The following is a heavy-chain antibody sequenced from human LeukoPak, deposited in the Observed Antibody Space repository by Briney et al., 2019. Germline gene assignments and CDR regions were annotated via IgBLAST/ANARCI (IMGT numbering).Heavy chain of an antibody. D-gene: IGHD2/OR15-2a*01. CDR2: ISGSGVST. Sequence: PGGSLRLSCAASGFTFSSYEMNWVRQAPGQGLEWVSAISGSGVSTYYADTVKGRFTISRDNSKNTLYLQMRSLRAEDTAIYYCAKGSARYCNSSTCYHNWYFDLWGRGTLVTVSS. V-gene: IGHV3-23*01. CDR1: GFTFSSYE. CDR3: AKGSARYCNSSTCYHNWYFDL. J-gene: IGHJ2*01.